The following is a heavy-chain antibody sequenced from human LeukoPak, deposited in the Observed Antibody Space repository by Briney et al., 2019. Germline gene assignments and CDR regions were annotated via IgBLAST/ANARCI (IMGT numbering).Heavy chain of an antibody. CDR1: GFTFSSHG. J-gene: IGHJ4*02. D-gene: IGHD3-22*01. Sequence: GGSLRLSCAASGFTFSSHGMHWVRQAPGKGLEWVAVIWYDGSNKYYGDSVKGRFTISRDNSKNTLHLQMTSLRAEDTAVYYCAKHGIRYYYDSSGYYGDYWGQGTLVTVSS. V-gene: IGHV3-30*02. CDR3: AKHGIRYYYDSSGYYGDY. CDR2: IWYDGSNK.